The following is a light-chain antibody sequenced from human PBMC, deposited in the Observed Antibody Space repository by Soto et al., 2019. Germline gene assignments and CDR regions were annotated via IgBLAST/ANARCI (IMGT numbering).Light chain of an antibody. V-gene: IGKV1-27*01. CDR2: AAS. Sequence: DIQMTQSPSSLSASVGDRVTITCRASKGISNYLAWYQQKPGKVPKLLIYAASTLQSGVPSRFSGSGSGTDFTLTISSLQPEDVATYYCQNYNSAPPTFGGGTKVEIK. J-gene: IGKJ4*01. CDR1: KGISNY. CDR3: QNYNSAPPT.